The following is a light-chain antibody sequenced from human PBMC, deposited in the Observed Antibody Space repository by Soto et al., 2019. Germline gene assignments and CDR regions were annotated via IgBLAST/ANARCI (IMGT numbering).Light chain of an antibody. CDR2: KAS. J-gene: IGKJ2*01. Sequence: DIQMTQSPSTLSASVGDRVTITCRASQAINSWLAWYQQKPGKAPKLLISKASSLESGVPPRFSGSGSGTDFTLTISSLQPDDFATYYCQQSNSYSLYTFGQGTKLEIK. CDR3: QQSNSYSLYT. V-gene: IGKV1-5*03. CDR1: QAINSW.